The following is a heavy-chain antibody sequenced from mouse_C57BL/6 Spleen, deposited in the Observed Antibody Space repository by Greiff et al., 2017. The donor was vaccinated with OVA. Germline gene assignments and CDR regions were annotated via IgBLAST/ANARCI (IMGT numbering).Heavy chain of an antibody. CDR2: IYPGSGNT. V-gene: IGHV1-76*01. Sequence: QVHVKQSGAELVRPGASVKLSCKASGYTFTDYYINWVKQRPGQGLEWIARIYPGSGNTYYNEKFKGKATLTAEKSSSTAYMQLSSLTSEDSAVYFCARPQYYGSSPYYAMDYWGQGTSVTVSS. CDR1: GYTFTDYY. CDR3: ARPQYYGSSPYYAMDY. J-gene: IGHJ4*01. D-gene: IGHD1-1*01.